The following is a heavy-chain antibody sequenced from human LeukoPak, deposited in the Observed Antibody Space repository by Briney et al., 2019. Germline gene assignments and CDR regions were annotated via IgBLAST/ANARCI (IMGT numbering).Heavy chain of an antibody. Sequence: SETLSLTCTVSGGSISSYYWSWIRQPPGEGLEWIGYIYYSGSTNYNPSLKSRVTISVDTSKNQFSLKLSSVTAADTAVYYCARPWSSYGPFDPWGQGTLVTVSS. CDR1: GGSISSYY. CDR2: IYYSGST. CDR3: ARPWSSYGPFDP. J-gene: IGHJ5*02. D-gene: IGHD5-18*01. V-gene: IGHV4-59*08.